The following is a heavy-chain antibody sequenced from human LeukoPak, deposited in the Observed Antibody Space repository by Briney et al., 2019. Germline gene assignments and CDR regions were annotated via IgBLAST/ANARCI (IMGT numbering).Heavy chain of an antibody. J-gene: IGHJ4*02. CDR2: INPNSGGT. V-gene: IGHV1-2*02. CDR1: GYTFTGYY. Sequence: ASVKVSCKASGYTFTGYYMHWVRQAPGQGLEWMGWINPNSGGTNYAQKFQGRVTMSVDTSKKQFSLELSSVTAADTAMYYCARARGSYFFDSWGQGNLVIVSS. D-gene: IGHD3-16*01. CDR3: ARARGSYFFDS.